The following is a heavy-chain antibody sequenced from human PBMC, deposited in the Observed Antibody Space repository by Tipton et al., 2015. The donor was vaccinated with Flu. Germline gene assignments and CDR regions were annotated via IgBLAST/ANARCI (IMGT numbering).Heavy chain of an antibody. CDR1: GYIVSTDW. CDR3: VTSTVTTNTNDAFNI. Sequence: QLVQSGAEVTNPGKSLKISCQASGYIVSTDWIGWVRHMPEKGLEWMGAISPGDSRATYSPPFQGQVTISVDKSINTAHLQWSSLKASDTAMYYCVTSTVTTNTNDAFNIWGQGTLLTVSS. CDR2: ISPGDSRA. J-gene: IGHJ3*02. V-gene: IGHV5-51*03. D-gene: IGHD4-11*01.